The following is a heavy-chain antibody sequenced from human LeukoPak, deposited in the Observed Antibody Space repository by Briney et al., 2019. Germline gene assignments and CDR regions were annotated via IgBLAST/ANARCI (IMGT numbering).Heavy chain of an antibody. J-gene: IGHJ4*02. CDR2: ISGSGGST. D-gene: IGHD5-18*01. V-gene: IGHV3-23*01. CDR1: GFTFSSYP. Sequence: GGSLRLSCAASGFTFSSYPMSWVRQAPGKGLEWVSAISGSGGSTYYADSVKGRFTISRDNSKNTLYLQMNSLRAEDTAVYYCAKEVGYGYGYAYDYWGQGTPVTVSS. CDR3: AKEVGYGYGYAYDY.